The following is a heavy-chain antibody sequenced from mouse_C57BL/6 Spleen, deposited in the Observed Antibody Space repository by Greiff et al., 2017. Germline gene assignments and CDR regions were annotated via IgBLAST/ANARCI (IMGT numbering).Heavy chain of an antibody. V-gene: IGHV5-4*01. CDR3: ARDSPNYAMDY. D-gene: IGHD6-1*01. J-gene: IGHJ4*01. CDR1: GFTFSSYA. Sequence: EVKLVESGGGLVKPGGSLKLSCAASGFTFSSYAMSWVRQTPEKRLEWVATISDGGSYTYYPDNVKGRFTISRDKAKNNLYLQMSHLKSEDTAMYYCARDSPNYAMDYWGQGTSVTVSS. CDR2: ISDGGSYT.